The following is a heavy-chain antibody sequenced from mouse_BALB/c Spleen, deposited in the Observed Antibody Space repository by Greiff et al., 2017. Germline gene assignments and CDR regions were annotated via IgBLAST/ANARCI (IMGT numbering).Heavy chain of an antibody. CDR2: SRNKANDYTT. CDR3: ARDAAYYGNYLAWFAY. V-gene: IGHV7-1*02. J-gene: IGHJ3*01. Sequence: EVQRVESGGGLVQPGGSLRLSCATSGFTFSDFYMEWVRQPPGKRLEWIAASRNKANDYTTEYSASVKGRFIVSRDTSQSILYLQMNALRAEDTAIYYCARDAAYYGNYLAWFAYWGQGTLVTVSA. D-gene: IGHD2-10*01. CDR1: GFTFSDFY.